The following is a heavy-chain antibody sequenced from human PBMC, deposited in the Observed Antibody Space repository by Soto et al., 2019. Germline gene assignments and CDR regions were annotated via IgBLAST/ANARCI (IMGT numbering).Heavy chain of an antibody. CDR2: IYCSGST. CDR1: GGSISSYY. Sequence: QVQLQESGPGLVKPSETLSLTCTVSGGSISSYYWSWIRQPPGKGLEWIGYIYCSGSTNYNPSRTSRGTIAVDTSKSQCSLGLSSVTAAGTAVYYCAGEGKGIGAAGIDYWGQGTLVTVSS. V-gene: IGHV4-59*01. CDR3: AGEGKGIGAAGIDY. D-gene: IGHD6-13*01. J-gene: IGHJ4*02.